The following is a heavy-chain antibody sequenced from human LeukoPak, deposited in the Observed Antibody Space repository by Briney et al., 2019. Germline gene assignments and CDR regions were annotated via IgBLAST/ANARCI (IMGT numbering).Heavy chain of an antibody. Sequence: PGGSLRLSCAASGFTFSSYGMSWVRQAPGKGLEWVSAISGSGGSTYYADSVKGRFTISRDNSKNTLYLQMNSLRAEDTAVYYCAKELRGYSGYEPRYFDLWGRGTLVTVSS. D-gene: IGHD5-12*01. J-gene: IGHJ2*01. CDR3: AKELRGYSGYEPRYFDL. CDR1: GFTFSSYG. V-gene: IGHV3-23*01. CDR2: ISGSGGST.